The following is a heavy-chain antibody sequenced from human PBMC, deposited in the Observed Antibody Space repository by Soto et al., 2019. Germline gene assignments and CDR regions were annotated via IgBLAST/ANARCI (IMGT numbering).Heavy chain of an antibody. V-gene: IGHV3-30-3*01. CDR3: ARDQTGITTAGGGRIDH. D-gene: IGHD6-13*01. CDR1: GFTFSTHA. J-gene: IGHJ4*02. Sequence: QVQLVESGGGVVQHGRSLRLSCAASGFTFSTHAMHWVRQAPGKGLECVAIVSFDGSNKYYADSVKGRFTISRDNSKNTLYLQMSGLTPEDTAVYYCARDQTGITTAGGGRIDHWGQGTLVTVSS. CDR2: VSFDGSNK.